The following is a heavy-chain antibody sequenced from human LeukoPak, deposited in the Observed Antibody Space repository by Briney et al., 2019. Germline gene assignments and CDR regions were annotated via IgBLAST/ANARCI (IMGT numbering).Heavy chain of an antibody. D-gene: IGHD4-23*01. CDR3: ARDRGYGGTPGYFDY. CDR1: GGSISSYY. CDR2: IYYSGST. J-gene: IGHJ4*02. V-gene: IGHV4-59*01. Sequence: PSETLSLTCTVSGGSISSYYWSWIRQPPGKGLEWIGYIYYSGSTNYNPSLESRVTISADTSKNQFSLNLNSVTAADMAVYYCARDRGYGGTPGYFDYWGQGTLVTVSS.